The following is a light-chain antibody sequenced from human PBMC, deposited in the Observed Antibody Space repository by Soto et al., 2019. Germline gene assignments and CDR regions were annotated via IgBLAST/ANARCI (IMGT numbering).Light chain of an antibody. Sequence: EIVLTQSPATLSLSPGETATLSCRASQSVSSSLAWYQQKPGQTPRLLIYDASNRATGIPARFSGSGSGTDLPLPVSSLEPEDFAVYYCPQRSSRPLPFGGGTKVEIK. CDR2: DAS. J-gene: IGKJ4*01. V-gene: IGKV3-11*01. CDR3: PQRSSRPLP. CDR1: QSVSSS.